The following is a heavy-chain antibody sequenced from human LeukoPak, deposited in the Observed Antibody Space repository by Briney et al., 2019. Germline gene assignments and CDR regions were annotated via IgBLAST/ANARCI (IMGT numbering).Heavy chain of an antibody. CDR1: GFTVSSNY. V-gene: IGHV3-53*01. D-gene: IGHD3-10*01. J-gene: IGHJ3*02. CDR2: IYSGGNT. Sequence: GGSLRLSCAASGFTVSSNYMSWVRQAPGKGLEWVSVIYSGGNTYYVASVRGRFTISRENSKKTVYLQMNSLRAEDPAVYYCARDRRGAYGGTGSVFDIWGQGTMVTVSS. CDR3: ARDRRGAYGGTGSVFDI.